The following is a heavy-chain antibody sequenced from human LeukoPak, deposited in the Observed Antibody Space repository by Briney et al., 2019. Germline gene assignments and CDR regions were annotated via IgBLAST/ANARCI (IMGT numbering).Heavy chain of an antibody. CDR1: GFTFSNYA. J-gene: IGHJ4*02. CDR2: IRSSGDST. Sequence: GGSLRLSRAASGFTFSNYAMSWVRQAPGEGLEWVSTIRSSGDSTTYADSVKGRFTISRDNSKNALYLQMNSLRVEDTAVYYCAKMGWAAVGMSGGGYWGQGILVTVSS. CDR3: AKMGWAAVGMSGGGY. V-gene: IGHV3-23*01. D-gene: IGHD6-19*01.